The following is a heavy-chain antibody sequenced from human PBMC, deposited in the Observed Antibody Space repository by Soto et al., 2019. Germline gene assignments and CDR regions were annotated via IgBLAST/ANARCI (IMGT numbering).Heavy chain of an antibody. CDR3: AATYYYDSSGYYYYYYGMDV. Sequence: ASVKVSSKASGFTFTSSAVQWVRQARGQRLEWIGWIVVGSGNTNYAQKFQERVTITRDMSTSTAYMELSSLRSEDTAVYYCAATYYYDSSGYYYYYYGMDVWGQGTTVTVS. CDR1: GFTFTSSA. J-gene: IGHJ6*02. V-gene: IGHV1-58*01. CDR2: IVVGSGNT. D-gene: IGHD3-22*01.